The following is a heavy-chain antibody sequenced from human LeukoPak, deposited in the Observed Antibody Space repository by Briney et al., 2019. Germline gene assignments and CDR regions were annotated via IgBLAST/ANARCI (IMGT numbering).Heavy chain of an antibody. V-gene: IGHV3-30*02. CDR2: IRYDGSNK. CDR1: GFTFSSYG. Sequence: QPGGSLRLSCAASGFTFSSYGMHWVRQAPGKGLEWVAFIRYDGSNKYYADSVKGRFTISRDNSKNTLYLQMNSLRAEDTAVYYCARGVNYDFWSGYREYNWFDPWGQGTLVTVSS. CDR3: ARGVNYDFWSGYREYNWFDP. D-gene: IGHD3-3*01. J-gene: IGHJ5*02.